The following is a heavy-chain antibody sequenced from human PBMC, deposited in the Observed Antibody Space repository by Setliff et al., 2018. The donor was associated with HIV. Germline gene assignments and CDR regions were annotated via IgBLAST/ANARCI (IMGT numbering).Heavy chain of an antibody. CDR3: AGPRGDEAFDI. CDR2: IISILDIT. Sequence: VKVSCKASGFTFSKSAIHWVRQAPGQRLEWMGQIISILDITTYAQQLQGRVTITADESTSTFYMELSSLRSADTAVYYCAGPRGDEAFDIWGQGTKVTVSS. J-gene: IGHJ3*02. CDR1: GFTFSKSA. V-gene: IGHV1-69*10. D-gene: IGHD3-10*01.